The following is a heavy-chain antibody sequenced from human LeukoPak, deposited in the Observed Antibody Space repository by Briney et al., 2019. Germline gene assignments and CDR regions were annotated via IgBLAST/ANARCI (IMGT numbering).Heavy chain of an antibody. CDR1: GYTFTVYY. D-gene: IGHD5-12*01. Sequence: ASVKVSCKASGYTFTVYYMHWVRQPPGQGLEWMGWINPNSGGTNYAQKFQGWVTMTRDTSISTAYMELSRLRSDDTAVYYCARGKVSGYDPTISPFDYWGQGTLVTVSS. J-gene: IGHJ4*02. CDR2: INPNSGGT. V-gene: IGHV1-2*04. CDR3: ARGKVSGYDPTISPFDY.